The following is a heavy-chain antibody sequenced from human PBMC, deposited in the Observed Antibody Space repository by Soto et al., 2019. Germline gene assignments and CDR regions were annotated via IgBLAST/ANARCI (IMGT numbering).Heavy chain of an antibody. J-gene: IGHJ4*02. V-gene: IGHV1-8*01. CDR2: MNPNSGNT. Sequence: ASVKVSCKASGYTFTSYDINWVRQATGQGLEWMGWMNPNSGNTGYAQKFQGRVTMTRNTSISTAYMELSSLRSEDTAVYYCARSYMVPGVIQHYFDYWGQGTLVTVSS. CDR1: GYTFTSYD. D-gene: IGHD3-10*01. CDR3: ARSYMVPGVIQHYFDY.